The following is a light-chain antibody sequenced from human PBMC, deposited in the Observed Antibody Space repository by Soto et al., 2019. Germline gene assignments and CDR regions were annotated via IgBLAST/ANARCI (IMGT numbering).Light chain of an antibody. Sequence: DIVMTQSPDSLAVSLGERATINCKSSPSVLESSNNKNYFGWYQQKPGQPPKLIIYWASTRESGVPDRFSGSGSGTDFTLTISSLQAEDVAVYFCLQTYSLPFTFGQGTKLEVK. V-gene: IGKV4-1*01. J-gene: IGKJ2*01. CDR2: WAS. CDR3: LQTYSLPFT. CDR1: PSVLESSNNKNY.